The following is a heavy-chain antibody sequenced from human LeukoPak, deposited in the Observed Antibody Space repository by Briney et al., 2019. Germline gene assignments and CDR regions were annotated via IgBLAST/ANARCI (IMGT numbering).Heavy chain of an antibody. Sequence: GGSLRLSCAASGFTFSGHSMTWVRQTPGKGLEWVSVIFGNGVKTYYADSLKGRFTISRDNSKSTLYLQMNSLRADDAAVYYCARVGDWSNYFGMDAWGQGTTVSVSS. CDR1: GFTFSGHS. D-gene: IGHD3-16*01. CDR2: IFGNGVKT. V-gene: IGHV3-23*01. CDR3: ARVGDWSNYFGMDA. J-gene: IGHJ6*02.